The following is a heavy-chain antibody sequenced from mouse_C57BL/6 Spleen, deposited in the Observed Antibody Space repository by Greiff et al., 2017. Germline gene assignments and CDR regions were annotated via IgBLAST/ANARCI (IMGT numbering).Heavy chain of an antibody. CDR2: IWTGGGT. D-gene: IGHD3-2*02. V-gene: IGHV2-9-1*01. CDR3: ARSLDCSGYSSFDY. CDR1: GFSLTSYA. Sequence: VQRVESGPGLVAPSQSLSITCTVSGFSLTSYAISWVRQPPGKGLEWLGVIWTGGGTNSNSALKSRRSISKDNTKSKVFLKMTRRQTDDTARYYSARSLDCSGYSSFDYWGQGATLTVSS. J-gene: IGHJ2*01.